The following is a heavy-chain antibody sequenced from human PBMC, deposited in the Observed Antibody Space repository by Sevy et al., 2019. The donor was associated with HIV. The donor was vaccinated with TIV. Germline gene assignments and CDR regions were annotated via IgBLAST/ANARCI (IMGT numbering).Heavy chain of an antibody. Sequence: SETLSLTCAVSGYSITSGYLWGWIRQPPGKGLEWIGSVFHSGSTYYNPSLNSRVIISVDTSKNQFSLKLNSGTAADTAVYYCARHSHGSGTYYVPFDSWGQGTLVTVSS. D-gene: IGHD3-10*01. J-gene: IGHJ4*02. CDR2: VFHSGST. CDR3: ARHSHGSGTYYVPFDS. CDR1: GYSITSGYL. V-gene: IGHV4-38-2*01.